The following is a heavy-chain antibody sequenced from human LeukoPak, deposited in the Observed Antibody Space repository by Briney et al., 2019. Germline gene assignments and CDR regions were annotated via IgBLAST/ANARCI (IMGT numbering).Heavy chain of an antibody. Sequence: GGSLRLSCAASGFTFSSYGMHWVRQAPGKGLEWVAFIRYDGSNKYYADSVKGRFTISRDNSKNTLYLQMNSLRAEDTAVYYCAKYGAYCSSTSCYRGYYYYYMDVWGKGTTVTVSS. D-gene: IGHD2-2*02. V-gene: IGHV3-30*02. CDR3: AKYGAYCSSTSCYRGYYYYYMDV. CDR1: GFTFSSYG. J-gene: IGHJ6*03. CDR2: IRYDGSNK.